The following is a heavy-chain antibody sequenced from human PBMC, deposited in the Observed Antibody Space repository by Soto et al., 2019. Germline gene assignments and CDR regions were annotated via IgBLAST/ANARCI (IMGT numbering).Heavy chain of an antibody. J-gene: IGHJ4*02. CDR2: IIPYIGNT. D-gene: IGHD3-22*01. Sequence: ASVKVSCKASGGTFSSYTISWVRQAPGQGLEWMGRIIPYIGNTNYAQKLQGRVTMTADTSTSTAYMELRSLRSDDTAVYYCARDSSGSQGYWGQGTLVTVSS. CDR3: ARDSSGSQGY. V-gene: IGHV1-18*01. CDR1: GGTFSSYT.